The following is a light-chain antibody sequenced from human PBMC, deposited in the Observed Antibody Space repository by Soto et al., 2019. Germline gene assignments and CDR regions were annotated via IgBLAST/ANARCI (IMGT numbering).Light chain of an antibody. CDR2: GAS. CDR1: QSLSSSY. J-gene: IGKJ1*01. CDR3: QHYGRSPRT. Sequence: EIVMTQSPGTLSLSPGERATLSCRASQSLSSSYFAWYQQKPGQTPRLLIYGASSRATGIPDRFSGSGSGTDFTLTISRLEPEDFAVYYCQHYGRSPRTFGQGTKVEIK. V-gene: IGKV3-20*01.